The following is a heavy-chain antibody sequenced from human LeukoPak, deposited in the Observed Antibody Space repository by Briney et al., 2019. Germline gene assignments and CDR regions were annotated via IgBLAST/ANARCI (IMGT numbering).Heavy chain of an antibody. CDR3: ARPRKRRDGYNYSKLYYYYGMDV. Sequence: GRSLRLSCAASGFTFSSYAMHWVRQAPGKGLEWVAVISYDGSNKYYADSVKGRFTISRDNSKNTLYLQMNSLRAEDTAVYYCARPRKRRDGYNYSKLYYYYGMDVWGQGTTVTVSS. V-gene: IGHV3-30-3*01. CDR1: GFTFSSYA. J-gene: IGHJ6*02. CDR2: ISYDGSNK. D-gene: IGHD5-24*01.